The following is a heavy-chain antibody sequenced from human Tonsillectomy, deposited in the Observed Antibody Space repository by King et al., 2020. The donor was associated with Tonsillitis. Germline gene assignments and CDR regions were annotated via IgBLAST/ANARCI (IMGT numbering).Heavy chain of an antibody. CDR2: IDPSDSYT. V-gene: IGHV5-10-1*03. D-gene: IGHD3-22*01. Sequence: VQLVESGAEVKKPGESLRISCKGSGYSFTSYWITWVRQMPGKGLEWMGRIDPSDSYTNYSPSFQGHVTISADKSISTAYLQWSSLKASDTAMYYCAGQGNYDSRGLKIWFDPWGQGTLVTVSS. J-gene: IGHJ5*02. CDR3: AGQGNYDSRGLKIWFDP. CDR1: GYSFTSYW.